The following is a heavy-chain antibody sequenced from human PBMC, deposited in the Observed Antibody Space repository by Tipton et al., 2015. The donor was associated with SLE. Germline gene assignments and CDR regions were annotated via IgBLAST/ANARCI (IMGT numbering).Heavy chain of an antibody. D-gene: IGHD6-19*01. CDR1: GGSISSGSYY. Sequence: TLSLTCTVSGGSISSGSYYWSWIRQPAGKGLEWIGYIYTSGSTNYNPSLKSRVTISVDTSKNQFSLKLSSVTAADTAVYYCARGGGQWAFDIWGQGTMATVSS. V-gene: IGHV4-61*09. J-gene: IGHJ3*02. CDR2: IYTSGST. CDR3: ARGGGQWAFDI.